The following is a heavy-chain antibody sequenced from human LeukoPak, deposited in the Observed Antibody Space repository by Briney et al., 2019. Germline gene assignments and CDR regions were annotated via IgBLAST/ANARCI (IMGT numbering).Heavy chain of an antibody. CDR3: ARVRRDFWSGYDFDY. D-gene: IGHD3-3*01. CDR2: INTDGSST. CDR1: GFTFSSYW. Sequence: GGSLRLSCAASGFTFSSYWMHWVRQAPGKGLVWVSRINTDGSSTSYADSVKGRFTISRDNAKNTLYLQMNSLRAEDAAVYYCARVRRDFWSGYDFDYWGQGTLVTVSS. V-gene: IGHV3-74*01. J-gene: IGHJ4*02.